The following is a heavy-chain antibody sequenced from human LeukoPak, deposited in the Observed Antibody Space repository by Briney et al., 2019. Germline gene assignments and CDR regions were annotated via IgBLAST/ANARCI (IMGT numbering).Heavy chain of an antibody. CDR3: ARILTGYDAFDY. Sequence: GGSLRLSCAASGFSLSSYSMDWFRQTPGKGLEWISYISSSSNTIYYADSVEGRFTISRDNAKNALYLQMNNLRAEDTAVYYCARILTGYDAFDYWGQGTLVTVSS. CDR1: GFSLSSYS. J-gene: IGHJ4*02. CDR2: ISSSSNTI. D-gene: IGHD3-9*01. V-gene: IGHV3-48*01.